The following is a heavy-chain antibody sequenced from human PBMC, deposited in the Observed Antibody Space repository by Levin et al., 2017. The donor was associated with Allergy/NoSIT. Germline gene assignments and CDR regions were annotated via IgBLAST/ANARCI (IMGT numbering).Heavy chain of an antibody. V-gene: IGHV4-39*01. CDR3: ARLGYCSSTSCYIGYNWFDP. Sequence: SETLSLTCTVSGGSISSSSYYWGWIRQPPGKGLEWIGSIYYSGSTYYNPSLKSRVTISVDTSKNQFSLKLSSVTAADTAVYYCARLGYCSSTSCYIGYNWFDPWGQGTLVTVSS. D-gene: IGHD2-2*01. CDR1: GGSISSSSYY. CDR2: IYYSGST. J-gene: IGHJ5*02.